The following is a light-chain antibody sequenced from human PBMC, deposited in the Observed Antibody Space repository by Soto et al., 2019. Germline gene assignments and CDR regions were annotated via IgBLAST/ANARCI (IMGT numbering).Light chain of an antibody. J-gene: IGKJ4*01. Sequence: DIQLTQSPSFLSASVGDRVTITSRASQVIDSYLAWYQQKPGKAPKLLIYSASTLQSGVPSRFSGSGSGTEFTLTISSLQPEDFATYYCQQLNSYPPALGGGAKVEIK. CDR2: SAS. CDR1: QVIDSY. CDR3: QQLNSYPPA. V-gene: IGKV1-9*01.